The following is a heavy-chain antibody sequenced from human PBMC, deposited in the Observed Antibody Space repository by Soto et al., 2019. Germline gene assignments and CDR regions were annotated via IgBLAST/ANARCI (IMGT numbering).Heavy chain of an antibody. CDR1: GGSISSYY. V-gene: IGHV4-59*01. Sequence: SQTLSLTCTVSGGSISSYYWSWIRQPPGKGLEWIGYIYYSGSTNYNPSLKSRVTISVDTSKNQFSLKLSSVTAADTAVYYCARGTSDFDYWGQGTLVTVSS. J-gene: IGHJ4*02. CDR2: IYYSGST. D-gene: IGHD2-2*01. CDR3: ARGTSDFDY.